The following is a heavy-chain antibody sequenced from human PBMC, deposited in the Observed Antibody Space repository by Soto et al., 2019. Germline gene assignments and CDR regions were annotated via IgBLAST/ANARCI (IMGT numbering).Heavy chain of an antibody. J-gene: IGHJ4*02. Sequence: QVQLQQWGAGLLKPSETLSLTCAVYGGSFSGYYWSWICQPPGKGLEWIGEINHSGSTNYNPSLKSRVTISVDTSKNQFSLKLSSVTAADTAVYYCARVYGSGSYYNEDYWGQGTLVTVSS. D-gene: IGHD3-10*01. CDR2: INHSGST. V-gene: IGHV4-34*01. CDR1: GGSFSGYY. CDR3: ARVYGSGSYYNEDY.